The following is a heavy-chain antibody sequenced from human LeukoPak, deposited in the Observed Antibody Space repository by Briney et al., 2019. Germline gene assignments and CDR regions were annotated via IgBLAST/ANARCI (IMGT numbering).Heavy chain of an antibody. Sequence: PSETLSLTCTVSGGSITTSSYYWGWIRQPPGKGLEWIGIIYYSGSTFYNPSLKGRVTISVDTSKNQFSLKLSSVTAADTAVYYCARAFRARYFDLWGRGTLVTVSS. CDR2: IYYSGST. V-gene: IGHV4-39*01. CDR3: ARAFRARYFDL. CDR1: GGSITTSSYY. D-gene: IGHD2/OR15-2a*01. J-gene: IGHJ2*01.